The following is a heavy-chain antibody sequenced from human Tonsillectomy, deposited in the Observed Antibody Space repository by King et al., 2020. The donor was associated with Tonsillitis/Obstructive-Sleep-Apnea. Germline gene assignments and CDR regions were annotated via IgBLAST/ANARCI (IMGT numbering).Heavy chain of an antibody. J-gene: IGHJ4*02. CDR2: SSSSGSTI. Sequence: VQLVESGGGLVQPGGSLRLSCAASGFTFSSYEMNWVRQAPGKGLEWVSYSSSSGSTIYYADSVKGRFTISRDNAKNSLYLQMNSLRAEDTAVYYCARDAYSSGWYEGYYFDYWGQGTLVTVSS. CDR3: ARDAYSSGWYEGYYFDY. V-gene: IGHV3-48*03. D-gene: IGHD6-19*01. CDR1: GFTFSSYE.